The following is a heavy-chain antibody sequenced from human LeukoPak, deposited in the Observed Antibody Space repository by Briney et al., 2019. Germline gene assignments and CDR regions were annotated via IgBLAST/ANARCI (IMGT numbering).Heavy chain of an antibody. Sequence: TSETLSLTCAVYGGSFSGYYWSWIRQPPGKGLEWIGEINHSGSTNYNPSLKSRVTISVDTSKNQFSLKLSSVTAADTAVYYCAREGFYGSGSSDAFDLWGQGTMVTVSS. CDR2: INHSGST. J-gene: IGHJ3*01. CDR1: GGSFSGYY. V-gene: IGHV4-34*01. D-gene: IGHD3-10*01. CDR3: AREGFYGSGSSDAFDL.